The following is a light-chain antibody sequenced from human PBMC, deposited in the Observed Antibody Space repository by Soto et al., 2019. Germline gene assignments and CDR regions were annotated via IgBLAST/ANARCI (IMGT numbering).Light chain of an antibody. CDR1: SGSIASNY. J-gene: IGLJ2*01. CDR2: EDN. CDR3: QSYDSSNRGV. V-gene: IGLV6-57*04. Sequence: NFMLTQPHSVSESPGKTVTISCTRSSGSIASNYVQWYQQRPGSAPTTVIYEDNQRPSGVPDRFSGSIDSSSNSASLTISGLKNEDEADYYCQSYDSSNRGVFGGGTKLTVL.